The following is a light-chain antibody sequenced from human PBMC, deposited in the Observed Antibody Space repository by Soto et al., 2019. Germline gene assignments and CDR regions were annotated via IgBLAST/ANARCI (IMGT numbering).Light chain of an antibody. CDR3: QQYSKWPRT. CDR2: GAS. J-gene: IGKJ1*01. Sequence: EIVLTQSPGTQSLSPGERATLSCRASQSVRSSYLAWYQQKPGQAPRLLIYGASTRATGIPDRFSGGGSGTEFTLTISSLQSEDFAVYYCQQYSKWPRTFGQGTKVDIK. CDR1: QSVRSSY. V-gene: IGKV3-20*01.